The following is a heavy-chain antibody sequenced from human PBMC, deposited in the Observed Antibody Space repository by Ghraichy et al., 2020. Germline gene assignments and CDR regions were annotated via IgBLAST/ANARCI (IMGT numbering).Heavy chain of an antibody. CDR1: GFTFSSYS. V-gene: IGHV3-48*02. J-gene: IGHJ3*02. D-gene: IGHD3-10*01. Sequence: GSLRLSCAASGFTFSSYSMNWVRQAPGKGLEWVSYISSSSSTIYYADSVKGRFTISRDNAKNSLYLQMNSLRDEDTAVYYCARDQLHSVWFRELSNGDAFDIWGQGTMVTVSS. CDR2: ISSSSSTI. CDR3: ARDQLHSVWFRELSNGDAFDI.